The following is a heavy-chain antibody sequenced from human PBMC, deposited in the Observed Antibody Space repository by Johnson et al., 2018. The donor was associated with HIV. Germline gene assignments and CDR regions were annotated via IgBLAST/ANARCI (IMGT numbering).Heavy chain of an antibody. V-gene: IGHV3-15*01. CDR3: TTEGDAFDI. CDR2: IKSKVDGGTT. Sequence: VQLVESGGGLVQPGGSLRLSCAASGFTFSNAWMSWVRQAPGKGLAWVGRIKSKVDGGTTDFPAPVKGRFSISRDDSKNTVYLQMNSLKSEDTAVYYCTTEGDAFDIWGQGTMVTVSS. CDR1: GFTFSNAW. J-gene: IGHJ3*02.